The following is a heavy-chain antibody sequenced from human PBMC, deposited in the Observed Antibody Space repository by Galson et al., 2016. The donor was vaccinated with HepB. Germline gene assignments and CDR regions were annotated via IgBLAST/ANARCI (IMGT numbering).Heavy chain of an antibody. Sequence: SVKVSCKASGGTFSRYAISWVRQAPGEGLEWMGGIIPIFGTGNYAQKFQGRVTITADESTSTAYMELSSLRSDDTAVYYCAREGTSFYGMDVWGQGTTVIVSS. CDR3: AREGTSFYGMDV. CDR1: GGTFSRYA. CDR2: IIPIFGTG. D-gene: IGHD1-1*01. J-gene: IGHJ6*02. V-gene: IGHV1-69*13.